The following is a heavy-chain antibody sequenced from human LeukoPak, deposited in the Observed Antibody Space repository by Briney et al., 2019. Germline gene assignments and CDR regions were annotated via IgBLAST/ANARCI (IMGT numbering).Heavy chain of an antibody. D-gene: IGHD7-27*01. Sequence: SETLSLTCTVSGGSISSGDYYWSWIRQPPGKGLEWIGYIYYSGSTYYNPSLKSRVTISVDTSKNQFSLKLSSVTAADTAVYYCARGWQNWGAYWYFDLWGRGTLVTVSS. CDR1: GGSISSGDYY. V-gene: IGHV4-30-4*08. J-gene: IGHJ2*01. CDR3: ARGWQNWGAYWYFDL. CDR2: IYYSGST.